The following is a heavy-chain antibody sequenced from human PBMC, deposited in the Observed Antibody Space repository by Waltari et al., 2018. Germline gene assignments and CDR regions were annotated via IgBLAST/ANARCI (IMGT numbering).Heavy chain of an antibody. CDR1: GFTFSSYG. CDR2: ISYDGRKK. CDR3: AKDYDFWSGYPDYYYYGMDV. D-gene: IGHD3-3*01. J-gene: IGHJ6*02. V-gene: IGHV3-30*18. Sequence: QVQLVESGGGVVQPGRSLRLSCAASGFTFSSYGMHWVRQAPGKGLGWVAVISYDGRKKYYADSVKGRFTISRDNSKSTLYLQMNSLRAEDTAVYYCAKDYDFWSGYPDYYYYGMDVWGQGTTVTVSS.